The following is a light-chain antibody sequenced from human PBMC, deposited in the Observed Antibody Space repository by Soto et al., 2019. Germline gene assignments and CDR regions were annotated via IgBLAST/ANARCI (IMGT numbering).Light chain of an antibody. J-gene: IGKJ1*01. CDR2: KAS. V-gene: IGKV1-5*03. CDR3: QHYNSYSEA. Sequence: DIQMTQSPSTLSGSVGDRVTITCRASQTISSWLAWYRQKPGKAPKXMIYKASTLKSGVPSRFSGSGSGTEFTLTISSLQPDDFATYYCQHYNSYSEALGQGTKVDIK. CDR1: QTISSW.